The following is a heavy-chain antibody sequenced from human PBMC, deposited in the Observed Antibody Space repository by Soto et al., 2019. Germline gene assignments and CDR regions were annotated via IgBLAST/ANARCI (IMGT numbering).Heavy chain of an antibody. D-gene: IGHD1-26*01. Sequence: GSLRLSCAASGFTFSSYGMHWVRQAPGKGLEWVAVISYDGSNKYYADSVKGRFTISRDNSKKTLYLQMNSQRAEDTAMYYCANVPLFGAFGRSSPRDYYYYMDVWGKGTTVTVSS. CDR1: GFTFSSYG. V-gene: IGHV3-30*18. CDR3: ANVPLFGAFGRSSPRDYYYYMDV. CDR2: ISYDGSNK. J-gene: IGHJ6*03.